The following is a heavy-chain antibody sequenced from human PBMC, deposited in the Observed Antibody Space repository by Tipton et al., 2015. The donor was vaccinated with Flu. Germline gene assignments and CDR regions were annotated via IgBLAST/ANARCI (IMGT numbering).Heavy chain of an antibody. CDR1: GFTFSAYW. V-gene: IGHV3-7*01. CDR2: IDQKGSEK. D-gene: IGHD5-18*01. CDR3: ATVNGYNYGHSWYFDL. J-gene: IGHJ2*01. Sequence: LSLTCAASGFTFSAYWMSWVRQAPGKGLEWVAHIDQKGSEKYSVESVQGRFTISRDNARNSLYLQMNSLIAEDTAVYYCATVNGYNYGHSWYFDLWGRGTLVTVSS.